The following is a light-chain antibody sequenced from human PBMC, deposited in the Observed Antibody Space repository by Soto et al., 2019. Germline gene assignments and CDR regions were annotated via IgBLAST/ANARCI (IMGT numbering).Light chain of an antibody. CDR3: QSYDSSLSDWV. CDR1: SSNIGAGYD. Sequence: QAVVTQPPSVSGAPGQRVTISCTRSSSNIGAGYDVHWYQQLPGTAPKLLIYGNSNRPSGVPDRFSGSKSGTSASLAITGLQAEDEADYYCQSYDSSLSDWVFGGGTKLTVL. J-gene: IGLJ3*02. CDR2: GNS. V-gene: IGLV1-40*01.